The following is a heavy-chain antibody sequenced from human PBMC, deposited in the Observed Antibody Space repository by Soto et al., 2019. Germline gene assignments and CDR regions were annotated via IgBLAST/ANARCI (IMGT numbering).Heavy chain of an antibody. J-gene: IGHJ4*02. D-gene: IGHD6-19*01. CDR1: GGSISSSNYH. Sequence: SETLSLTCSVSGGSISSSNYHWAWIRQPPGKGLEWIGIIYYSGSTYYNPSLKSRVTISVDTSKNQFSLKLSSVTAADTAVYFCARLEGYSSGRPAFDSWGQGTLVTVSS. V-gene: IGHV4-39*01. CDR2: IYYSGST. CDR3: ARLEGYSSGRPAFDS.